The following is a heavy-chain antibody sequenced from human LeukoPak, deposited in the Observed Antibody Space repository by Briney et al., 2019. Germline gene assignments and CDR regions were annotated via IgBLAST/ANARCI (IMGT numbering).Heavy chain of an antibody. CDR3: ARTGYSGYDVKYYYYGMDV. V-gene: IGHV6-1*01. CDR1: GDSVSSNSAA. J-gene: IGHJ6*02. D-gene: IGHD5-12*01. CDR2: TYYRSKWYN. Sequence: SQTLSLTCAISGDSVSSNSAAWNWIRQSPSRGLEWLGRTYYRSKWYNDYAVSVKSRITINPDTSKNQSSLQLNSVTPEDTAVYYCARTGYSGYDVKYYYYGMDVWGQGTTVTVSS.